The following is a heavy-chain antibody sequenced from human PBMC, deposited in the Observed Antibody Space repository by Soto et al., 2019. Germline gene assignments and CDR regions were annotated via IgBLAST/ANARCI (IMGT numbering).Heavy chain of an antibody. CDR3: ARKKIMITFGGVIVPFDY. Sequence: ASVKVSCKASGYTFTGYYMHWVRQAPGQGLEWMGWINPNSGGTNYAQKFQGRVTTTRDTSISTAYMELSRLRSDDTAVYYCARKKIMITFGGVIVPFDYWGQGTLVTVS. CDR1: GYTFTGYY. J-gene: IGHJ4*02. D-gene: IGHD3-16*02. V-gene: IGHV1-2*02. CDR2: INPNSGGT.